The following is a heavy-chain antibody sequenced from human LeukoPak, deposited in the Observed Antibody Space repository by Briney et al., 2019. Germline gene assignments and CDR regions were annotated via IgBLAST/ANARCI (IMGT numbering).Heavy chain of an antibody. CDR2: INPNSGGT. CDR1: GYTFTGYY. Sequence: ASVKVSCKASGYTFTGYYMHWVRQAPGQGLEWMGWINPNSGGTNYAQKFQGRVTMTRDTSISTPYMELSRLRSDDTAVYYCARAIYCGGDCYPRPFDYWGQGTLVTVSS. CDR3: ARAIYCGGDCYPRPFDY. D-gene: IGHD2-21*02. J-gene: IGHJ4*02. V-gene: IGHV1-2*02.